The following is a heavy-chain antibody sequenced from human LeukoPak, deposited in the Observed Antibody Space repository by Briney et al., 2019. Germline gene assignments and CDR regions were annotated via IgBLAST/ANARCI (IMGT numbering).Heavy chain of an antibody. D-gene: IGHD6-13*01. CDR1: GFTFSSYW. CDR3: AREVKSSSWYGDY. V-gene: IGHV3-74*01. Sequence: GGSLRLSCAASGFTFSSYWMHWVRQAPGKGLVWFSRINSDGSSTSYADSVKGRFTISRNNAKNTLYLQMNSLRAEDTAVYYCAREVKSSSWYGDYWGQGTLVTVSS. CDR2: INSDGSST. J-gene: IGHJ4*02.